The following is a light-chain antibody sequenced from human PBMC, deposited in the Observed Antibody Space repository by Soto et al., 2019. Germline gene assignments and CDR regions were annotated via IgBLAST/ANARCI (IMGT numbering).Light chain of an antibody. CDR1: QSVTTF. V-gene: IGKV3-11*01. CDR2: DAS. CDR3: QQRINWPLT. Sequence: EIVLTQSPATLSLSPGERAILSCRASQSVTTFLAWYQQKPGQAPRLLIYDASNRATGIPARFSGSGSGIDFTLTISSLEPEDFAVYYCQQRINWPLTFGGGTKVEIK. J-gene: IGKJ4*01.